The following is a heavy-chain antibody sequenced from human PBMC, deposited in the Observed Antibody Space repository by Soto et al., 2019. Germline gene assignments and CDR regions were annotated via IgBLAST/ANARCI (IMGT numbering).Heavy chain of an antibody. V-gene: IGHV3-9*01. CDR1: GFTFDDYA. Sequence: EVPLVESGGGLVQPGRSLRLSCAASGFTFDDYAMHWVRQAPGKGLEWVSGISWNSGSIGYADSVKGRFTISRDNAKNSLYLQMNSLRAEDTALYYCAKDRGSYGMDVWGQGTTVTVSS. J-gene: IGHJ6*02. CDR3: AKDRGSYGMDV. D-gene: IGHD3-10*01. CDR2: ISWNSGSI.